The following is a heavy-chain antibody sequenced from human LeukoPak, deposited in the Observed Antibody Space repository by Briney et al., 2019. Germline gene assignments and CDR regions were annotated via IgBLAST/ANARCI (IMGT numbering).Heavy chain of an antibody. J-gene: IGHJ4*02. V-gene: IGHV3-23*01. CDR2: ISGSGGST. D-gene: IGHD3-9*01. Sequence: PRGSLRLSCAASGFTFSSYAMSWVRQAPGKGLEWVSAISGSGGSTYYADSVKGRFTISRDNSKNTLYLQMNSLRAEDTAVYYCAKLIMPGFLTGYYNDYWGQGTLVTVSS. CDR1: GFTFSSYA. CDR3: AKLIMPGFLTGYYNDY.